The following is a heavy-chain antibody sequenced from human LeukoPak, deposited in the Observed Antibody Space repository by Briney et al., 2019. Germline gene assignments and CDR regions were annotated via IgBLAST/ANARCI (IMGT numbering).Heavy chain of an antibody. CDR2: ISYDGSNK. D-gene: IGHD3-10*01. Sequence: GRSLRLSCAAPGFTFSSYGMHWVRQAPGKGLEWVAVISYDGSNKYYADSVKGRFTISRDNSKNTLYLQMNSLRAEDTAVYYCATSDSSGSYYNGLPFDYWGQGTLVTVSS. CDR3: ATSDSSGSYYNGLPFDY. CDR1: GFTFSSYG. J-gene: IGHJ4*02. V-gene: IGHV3-30*03.